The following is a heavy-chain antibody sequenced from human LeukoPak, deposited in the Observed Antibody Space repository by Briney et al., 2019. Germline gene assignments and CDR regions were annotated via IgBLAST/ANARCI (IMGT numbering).Heavy chain of an antibody. V-gene: IGHV3-23*01. Sequence: PGGFLRLSCAASGFTFSSNAMSWVRQAPGKGLEWVSAISTGGGSTYYADSVKGRFTISRDNPNNTLYLQMNNLRAEDTAVYYCAKPRDSIVGTTTPTRLATLDIWGQGTMVTVSS. CDR3: AKPRDSIVGTTTPTRLATLDI. D-gene: IGHD1-26*01. CDR2: ISTGGGST. J-gene: IGHJ3*02. CDR1: GFTFSSNA.